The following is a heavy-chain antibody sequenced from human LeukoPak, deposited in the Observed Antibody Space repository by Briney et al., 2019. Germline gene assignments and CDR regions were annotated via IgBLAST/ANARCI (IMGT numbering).Heavy chain of an antibody. V-gene: IGHV3-21*01. CDR2: ISSSSSYI. D-gene: IGHD6-19*01. CDR1: GFTFSSYS. Sequence: SGGSLRLSCAASGFTFSSYSMNWVRQAPGKGPEWVSSISSSSSYIYYADSVKGRFTISRDNAKNSLYLQMNSLRAEDTAVYYCARGKHLWGSGWYHDAFDIWGQGTMVTVSS. CDR3: ARGKHLWGSGWYHDAFDI. J-gene: IGHJ3*02.